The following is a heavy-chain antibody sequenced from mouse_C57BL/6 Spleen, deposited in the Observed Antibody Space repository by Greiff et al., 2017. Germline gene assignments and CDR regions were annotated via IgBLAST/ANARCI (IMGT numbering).Heavy chain of an antibody. Sequence: QVQLKQSGAELVKPGASVKISCKASGYAFSSYWMNWVKQRPGKGLEWIGQIYPGDGDPNYNGKFKGQATLTADKSSSTAYMQLSSLTSEDSAVYFCARFGIDSSGYRYAMDYWGQGTSVTVSS. CDR2: IYPGDGDP. CDR1: GYAFSSYW. V-gene: IGHV1-80*01. J-gene: IGHJ4*01. CDR3: ARFGIDSSGYRYAMDY. D-gene: IGHD3-2*02.